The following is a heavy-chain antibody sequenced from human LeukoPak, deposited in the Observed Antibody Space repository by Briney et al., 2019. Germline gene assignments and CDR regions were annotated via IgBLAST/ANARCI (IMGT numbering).Heavy chain of an antibody. CDR2: IYHSGST. V-gene: IGHV4-30-2*01. CDR1: GGSISSGGYS. D-gene: IGHD3-10*01. Sequence: SQTLSLTCAVSGGSISSGGYSWSWIRQPPGKGLEWIVYIYHSGSTYYNPSLKGRVTISVDRSKNQFSLKLSSVTAADTAVYYCARVYGSGRRSGGNWFDPWGQGTLVTVSS. J-gene: IGHJ5*02. CDR3: ARVYGSGRRSGGNWFDP.